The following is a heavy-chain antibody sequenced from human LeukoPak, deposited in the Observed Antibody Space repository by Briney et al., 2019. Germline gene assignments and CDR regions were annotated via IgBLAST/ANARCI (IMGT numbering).Heavy chain of an antibody. Sequence: SVKVSCKASGGTFSSYAISWVRQAPGQGLEWMGRIIPILGIANYAQKFQGRVTITADKSTSTAYMELSSLRSEDTAVYYCASLPYSNYANYYYYYGMDVWGQGTTVTVSS. J-gene: IGHJ6*02. D-gene: IGHD4-11*01. V-gene: IGHV1-69*04. CDR3: ASLPYSNYANYYYYYGMDV. CDR1: GGTFSSYA. CDR2: IIPILGIA.